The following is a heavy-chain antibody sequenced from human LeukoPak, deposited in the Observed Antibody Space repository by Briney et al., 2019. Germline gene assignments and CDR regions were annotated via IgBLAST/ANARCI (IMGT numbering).Heavy chain of an antibody. V-gene: IGHV4-34*01. J-gene: IGHJ4*02. Sequence: SETLSLTCAVYGGSFSGYYWSWIRQPPGKGLEWIGEINHSGSTSYNPSLKSRVTISVDTSKNQFSLKLSSVTAADTAVYYCARGHSSSWYVRRCFDYWGQGTLVTVSS. CDR3: ARGHSSSWYVRRCFDY. D-gene: IGHD6-13*01. CDR2: INHSGST. CDR1: GGSFSGYY.